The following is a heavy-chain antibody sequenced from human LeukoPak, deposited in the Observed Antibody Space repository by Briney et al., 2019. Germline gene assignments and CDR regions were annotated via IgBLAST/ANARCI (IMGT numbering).Heavy chain of an antibody. CDR3: ARDYYDSSGYYVDWYFDL. D-gene: IGHD3-22*01. CDR2: IYYNGSP. V-gene: IGHV4-30-4*01. CDR1: GGPISRGDYY. J-gene: IGHJ2*01. Sequence: PSEPLSLTCTVSGGPISRGDYYWSWIRQPPGKGLEWIGYIYYNGSPYYNPSFKSRVTISVDTSKSQYSLKLSSVTAADTAVYYCARDYYDSSGYYVDWYFDLWGRGTLVTVSS.